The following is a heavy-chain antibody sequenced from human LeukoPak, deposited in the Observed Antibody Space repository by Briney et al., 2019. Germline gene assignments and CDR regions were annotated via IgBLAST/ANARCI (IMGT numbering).Heavy chain of an antibody. D-gene: IGHD4-11*01. CDR3: ARTRVDTTTFGYFDY. J-gene: IGHJ4*02. CDR2: IYSGGST. V-gene: IGHV3-53*01. CDR1: GFTVSTNF. Sequence: PGGSLRLSCVVSGFTVSTNFMSWVRQAPGGRLEWVSVIYSGGSTYYADSVKGRFTISRDNSKNTLYLQMNSLRAEDTAVYYCARTRVDTTTFGYFDYWGQGTLVTVSS.